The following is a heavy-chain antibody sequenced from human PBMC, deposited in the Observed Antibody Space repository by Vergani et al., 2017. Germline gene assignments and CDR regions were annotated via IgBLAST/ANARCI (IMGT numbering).Heavy chain of an antibody. V-gene: IGHV3-30*18. J-gene: IGHJ6*03. CDR2: ISYDGSNK. D-gene: IGHD4-11*01. Sequence: QVQLVESGGGVVQPGGSLRLSCAASGFTFSSYGMHWVRQAPGKGLEWVAVISYDGSNKYYADSVKGRFTISRDNSKNTLYLQMNSLRAEDTAVYYCANSPSPYSNYYYYYYYMDVWGKGTTVTVSS. CDR1: GFTFSSYG. CDR3: ANSPSPYSNYYYYYYYMDV.